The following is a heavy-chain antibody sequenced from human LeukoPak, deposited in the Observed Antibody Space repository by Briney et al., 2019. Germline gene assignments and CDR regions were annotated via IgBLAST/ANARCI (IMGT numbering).Heavy chain of an antibody. CDR1: GYTFTGYY. CDR2: INPNSGGT. J-gene: IGHJ4*02. V-gene: IGHV1-2*06. Sequence: ASVKVSCKASGYTFTGYYMHWVRQAPGQGLEWMGRINPNSGGTNYAQKFQGGVTMTRDTSISTAYMELSRLRSDDTAVYYCARDVSEWELLSLDYWGQGTLVTVSS. D-gene: IGHD1-26*01. CDR3: ARDVSEWELLSLDY.